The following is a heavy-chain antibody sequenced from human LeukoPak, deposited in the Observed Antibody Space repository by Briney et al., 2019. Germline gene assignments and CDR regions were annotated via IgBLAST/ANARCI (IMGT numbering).Heavy chain of an antibody. D-gene: IGHD1-26*01. CDR3: ARDPYGGTYTGGGWFDP. V-gene: IGHV3-66*02. CDR1: GFIVSSNY. J-gene: IGHJ5*02. CDR2: IYSGGGT. Sequence: GGSLRLSCAASGFIVSSNYMNWVRQAPGKGLEWVSVIYSGGGTDYADSVKGRFTVSRDNSKNTLYLQMNSLSAEDTAVYYCARDPYGGTYTGGGWFDPWGQGTLVTVSS.